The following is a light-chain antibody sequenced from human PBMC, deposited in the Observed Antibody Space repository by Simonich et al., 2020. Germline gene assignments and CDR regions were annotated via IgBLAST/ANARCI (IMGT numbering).Light chain of an antibody. J-gene: IGKJ3*01. Sequence: EIVLTQSPGPLSLSPGERATLSCRASQSVSSSYLAWYQQKPGQAPRLLIYGASSSATGIPDRFCGSGSGTDFTLTISRLEPEDFAVYYCQQYGSSPFTFGPGTKVDIK. CDR1: QSVSSSY. CDR3: QQYGSSPFT. V-gene: IGKV3-20*01. CDR2: GAS.